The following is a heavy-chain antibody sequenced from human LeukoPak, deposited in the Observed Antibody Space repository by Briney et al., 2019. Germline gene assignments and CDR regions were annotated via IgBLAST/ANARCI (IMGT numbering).Heavy chain of an antibody. J-gene: IGHJ5*02. Sequence: GASVKVSCKTSGYSFSSYGIAWVRQAPGQGLEWMGWISGYNGKTDYAENLQGRVTMTTDTSTSTGYMELRSLRSDDTAVYYCARGGALHDTGDHYLSWFDPWGQGTLVTVSS. CDR1: GYSFSSYG. D-gene: IGHD2-8*02. V-gene: IGHV1-18*01. CDR2: ISGYNGKT. CDR3: ARGGALHDTGDHYLSWFDP.